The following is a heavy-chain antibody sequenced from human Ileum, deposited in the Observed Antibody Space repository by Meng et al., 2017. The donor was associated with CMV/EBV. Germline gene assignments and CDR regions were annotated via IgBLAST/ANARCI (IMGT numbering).Heavy chain of an antibody. Sequence: ASVKVSCKASGYTFTGYYMHWVRQAPGQGLEWMGIINPSGGSTSYAQKFQGRVTMTRDTSTSTVYMELSSLRSEDTAVYYCARVTGGYCSSTSCYGYYYYGMDVWGQGTTVTVSS. CDR2: INPSGGST. J-gene: IGHJ6*02. D-gene: IGHD2-2*01. CDR3: ARVTGGYCSSTSCYGYYYYGMDV. V-gene: IGHV1-46*01. CDR1: GYTFTGYY.